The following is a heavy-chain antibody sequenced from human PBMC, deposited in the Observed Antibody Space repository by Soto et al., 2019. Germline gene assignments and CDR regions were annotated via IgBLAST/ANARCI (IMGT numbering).Heavy chain of an antibody. Sequence: EVQLVETGGGLIQPGGSLRLSCAASGFTVSSNYMSWVRQAPGKGLEWVSVIYSGGSTYYADSVKGRFTISRDNSKNTLYLQMNSLRAEDTAVYYCARAYSSSWYYFDYWGQGTLVTVSS. CDR3: ARAYSSSWYYFDY. CDR2: IYSGGST. V-gene: IGHV3-53*02. J-gene: IGHJ4*02. CDR1: GFTVSSNY. D-gene: IGHD6-13*01.